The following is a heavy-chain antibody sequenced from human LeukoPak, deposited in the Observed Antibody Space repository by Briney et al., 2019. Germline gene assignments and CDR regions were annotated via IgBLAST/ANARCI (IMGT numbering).Heavy chain of an antibody. Sequence: GGSLRLSCAASGFIFSRHWMHWVRQAPGKGLVWVSRMNSDGSTTNYADSVKGRFTISRDNAKNTLYLQMDSLRAEDTAIYYCARVKQLASNWFDPWGQGTLVTVSS. CDR3: ARVKQLASNWFDP. J-gene: IGHJ5*02. D-gene: IGHD1-1*01. CDR2: MNSDGSTT. CDR1: GFIFSRHW. V-gene: IGHV3-74*01.